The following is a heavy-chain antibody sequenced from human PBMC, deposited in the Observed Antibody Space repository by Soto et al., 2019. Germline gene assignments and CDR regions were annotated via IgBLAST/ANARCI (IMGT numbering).Heavy chain of an antibody. V-gene: IGHV1-3*01. CDR1: GYTLTSYA. CDR3: ARVDTAMVFGIGRYYFDY. CDR2: INAGNGNT. D-gene: IGHD5-18*01. Sequence: ASVKVSCKASGYTLTSYAMHWVRQAPGQRLEWMGWINAGNGNTKYSQKFQGRVTITRDTSASTAYMELSSLRSEDTAVYYCARVDTAMVFGIGRYYFDYWGQGTLVTV. J-gene: IGHJ4*02.